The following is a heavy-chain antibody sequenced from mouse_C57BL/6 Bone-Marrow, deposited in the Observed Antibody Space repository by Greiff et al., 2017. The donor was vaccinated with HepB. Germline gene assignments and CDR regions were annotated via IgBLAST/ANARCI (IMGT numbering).Heavy chain of an antibody. CDR3: ARCHYRRRFAY. D-gene: IGHD1-2*01. CDR2: IYPGDGDT. CDR1: GYAFSSSW. V-gene: IGHV1-82*01. J-gene: IGHJ3*01. Sequence: QVQLKESGPELVKPGASVKISCKASGYAFSSSWMNWVKQRPGKGLEWIGRIYPGDGDTNYNGKFKGKATLTADKSSSTAYMQLSSLTSEDSAVYFCARCHYRRRFAYWGQGTLVTVSA.